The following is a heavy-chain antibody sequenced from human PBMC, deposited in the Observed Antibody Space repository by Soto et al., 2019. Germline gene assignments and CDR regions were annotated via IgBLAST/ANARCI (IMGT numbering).Heavy chain of an antibody. V-gene: IGHV3-74*03. CDR3: ARVASGSYGWFDP. CDR1: KFTFSRYW. J-gene: IGHJ5*02. Sequence: EVQLVESGGGLVQPGGSLRLSCAASKFTFSRYWMHWVRQTPGKGLMWVARINTDGSRTTYADSVKGRFTISRDNAKNTVFLDMNSLRADDTAVYYCARVASGSYGWFDPWGQGTLVTVSS. CDR2: INTDGSRT. D-gene: IGHD1-26*01.